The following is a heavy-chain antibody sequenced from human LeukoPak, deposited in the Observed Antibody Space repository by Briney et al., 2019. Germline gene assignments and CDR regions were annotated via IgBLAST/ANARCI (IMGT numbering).Heavy chain of an antibody. CDR1: GFTFSSYA. J-gene: IGHJ5*02. V-gene: IGHV3-23*01. D-gene: IGHD2-2*01. CDR2: ISGSGGGT. CDR3: ATWVLVVVPNWFDP. Sequence: QPGASLRLSCAASGFTFSSYAMNWVRQAPGKGLEWVSAISGSGGGTYYADSVKGRFTISRDNSKNTLYLQMNSLRAEDTAVYYCATWVLVVVPNWFDPWGQGTLVTVSS.